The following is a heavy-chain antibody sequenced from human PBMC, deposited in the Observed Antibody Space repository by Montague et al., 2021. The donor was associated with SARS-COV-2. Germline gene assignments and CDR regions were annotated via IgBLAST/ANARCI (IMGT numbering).Heavy chain of an antibody. V-gene: IGHV4-34*01. J-gene: IGHJ4*02. CDR2: INHSGST. CDR1: GGSFSGYY. Sequence: SETLSLTCAVYGGSFSGYYWSWIRQPPGKGLEWIGEINHSGSTKYNPSLKSRVTISVDTSKNQFSLKLSSVTAADTAVYYCARGTKRVLTYDYDSSGYAIDYWGQGTLVTVSS. CDR3: ARGTKRVLTYDYDSSGYAIDY. D-gene: IGHD3-22*01.